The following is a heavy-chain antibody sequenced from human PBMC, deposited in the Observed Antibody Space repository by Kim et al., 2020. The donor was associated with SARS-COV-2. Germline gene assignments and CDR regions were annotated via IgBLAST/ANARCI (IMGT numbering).Heavy chain of an antibody. CDR2: IYSGGTT. Sequence: GGSLRLSCAASGLSVSSNYMSWVRQAPGKGLEWVSVIYSGGTTSYADSVLAGFTTSTDNPKNTFFLLLNSLRVEATAVYYFAGRVYVRLFDYWGQGTLAT. J-gene: IGHJ4*02. D-gene: IGHD3-16*01. V-gene: IGHV3-53*01. CDR3: AGRVYVRLFDY. CDR1: GLSVSSNY.